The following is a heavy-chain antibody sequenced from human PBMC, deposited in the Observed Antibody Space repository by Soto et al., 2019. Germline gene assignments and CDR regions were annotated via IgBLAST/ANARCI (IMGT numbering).Heavy chain of an antibody. CDR2: IYYSGST. CDR3: ARDQDGGMDV. J-gene: IGHJ6*02. Sequence: SETLSLTCTVSGGSISSYYWSWIRQPPGKGLEWIGYIYYSGSTNYNPSLKSRVTISVDTSKNQFSLKLSSVTAADTAVYYCARDQDGGMDVWGQGTTVT. CDR1: GGSISSYY. V-gene: IGHV4-59*01.